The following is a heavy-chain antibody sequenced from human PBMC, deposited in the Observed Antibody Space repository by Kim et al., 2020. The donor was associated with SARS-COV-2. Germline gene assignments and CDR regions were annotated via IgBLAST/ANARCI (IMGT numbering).Heavy chain of an antibody. J-gene: IGHJ4*02. Sequence: PSLRSRVTISGDTSKNQFSLKLSSVTAADPGVYYCARDGGLGVGATFDYWGQGTLVTVSS. D-gene: IGHD1-26*01. V-gene: IGHV4-59*01. CDR3: ARDGGLGVGATFDY.